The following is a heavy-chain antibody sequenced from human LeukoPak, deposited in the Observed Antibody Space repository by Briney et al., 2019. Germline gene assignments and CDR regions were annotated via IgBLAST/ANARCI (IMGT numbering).Heavy chain of an antibody. CDR3: ARWVITPYYGMDV. Sequence: GGSLRLSCAASGFTFSSYWMTWVRQAPGKGLEWVASIKGDGSTKYYVDSLKGRFTISRDNAKNSLYLQMNSLRGEDTALYYCARWVITPYYGMDVWGQGTTVTVSS. V-gene: IGHV3-7*05. D-gene: IGHD3-16*01. J-gene: IGHJ6*02. CDR2: IKGDGSTK. CDR1: GFTFSSYW.